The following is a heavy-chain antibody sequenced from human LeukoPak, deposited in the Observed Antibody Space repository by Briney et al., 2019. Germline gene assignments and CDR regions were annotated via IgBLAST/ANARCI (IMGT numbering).Heavy chain of an antibody. CDR1: GGSISSSSYY. CDR3: ARGGIVGATRGAYPPDY. J-gene: IGHJ4*02. D-gene: IGHD1-26*01. V-gene: IGHV4-39*07. Sequence: NPSETLSLTCTVSGGSISSSSYYWGWIRQPPGKGLEWIGSIYYSGSTYYNPSLKSRVTISVDTSKNQFSLKLSSVTAADTAVYYCARGGIVGATRGAYPPDYWGQGTLVTVSS. CDR2: IYYSGST.